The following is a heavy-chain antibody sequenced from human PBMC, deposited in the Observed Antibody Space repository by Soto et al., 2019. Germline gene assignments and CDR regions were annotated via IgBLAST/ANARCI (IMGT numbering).Heavy chain of an antibody. D-gene: IGHD1-1*01. CDR2: IMPVFPTP. Sequence: QVQLVQSGAEVKKPGSSVKVSCKASGGTFSTSAISWVRQAPGQGLEWVGGIMPVFPTPDYAQNFKGRVTITADESKTKANLELTSLRADDTAVYYCARDKDRIQLGGNYDYILHGWGQGTAITVSS. V-gene: IGHV1-69*12. CDR3: ARDKDRIQLGGNYDYILHG. J-gene: IGHJ6*02. CDR1: GGTFSTSA.